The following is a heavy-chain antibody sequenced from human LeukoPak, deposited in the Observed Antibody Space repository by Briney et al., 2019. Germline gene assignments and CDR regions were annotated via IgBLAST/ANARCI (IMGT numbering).Heavy chain of an antibody. D-gene: IGHD2-2*01. CDR2: FDPEDGET. Sequence: ASVKVSCKVSGYTLTELSMHWVQQAPGKGLEWMGGFDPEDGETIYAQKFQGRVTMTEDASTDTAYMELSSLRSEDTAVYYCATGDIVVFGRHGYMDVWGKGTTVTVSS. V-gene: IGHV1-24*01. J-gene: IGHJ6*03. CDR1: GYTLTELS. CDR3: ATGDIVVFGRHGYMDV.